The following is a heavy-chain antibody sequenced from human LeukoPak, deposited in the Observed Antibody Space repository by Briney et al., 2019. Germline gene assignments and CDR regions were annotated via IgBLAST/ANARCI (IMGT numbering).Heavy chain of an antibody. CDR3: ARARTRPYYDILTGEDY. J-gene: IGHJ4*02. CDR2: ISSSGSTI. V-gene: IGHV3-48*03. Sequence: PGGSLRLSCAASGFTFSNEMNWVRQAPGKGLEWVSYISSSGSTIYYADSVKGRFTISRDNAKNSLYLQMNSLRAEDTAVYYCARARTRPYYDILTGEDYWGQGTLVTVSS. CDR1: GFTFSNE. D-gene: IGHD3-9*01.